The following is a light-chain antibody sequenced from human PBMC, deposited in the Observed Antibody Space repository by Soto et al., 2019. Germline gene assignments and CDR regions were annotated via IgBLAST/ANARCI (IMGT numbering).Light chain of an antibody. CDR3: QQYGNSPLT. CDR2: CAS. Sequence: EIVLTQSPGTLSLSPGERATLSCRASQSVTSSYLAWYQQKPGQAPRLLIYCASSRATGIPDRFSGSESGTDVTLTISRLEPEDVAVYYCQQYGNSPLTFGGGTKVEIK. CDR1: QSVTSSY. V-gene: IGKV3-20*01. J-gene: IGKJ4*01.